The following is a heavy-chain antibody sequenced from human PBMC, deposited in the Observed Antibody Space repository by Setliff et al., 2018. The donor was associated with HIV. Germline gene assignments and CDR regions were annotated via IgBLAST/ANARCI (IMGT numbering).Heavy chain of an antibody. V-gene: IGHV1-8*01. CDR2: MNPKSGNT. CDR1: GYTFTSYD. CDR3: AKVDTTESLSTDWFDP. Sequence: ASVKVSCKASGYTFTSYDINWVRQATGQGLEWMGWMNPKSGNTGYAQKFQGRITMTRDTSISTAYMELSSLKAEDTAVYYCAKVDTTESLSTDWFDPWGQGTQVTVSS. D-gene: IGHD5-18*01. J-gene: IGHJ5*02.